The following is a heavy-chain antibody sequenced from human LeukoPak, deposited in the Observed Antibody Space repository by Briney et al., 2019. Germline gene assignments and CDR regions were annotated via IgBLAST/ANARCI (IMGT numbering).Heavy chain of an antibody. CDR3: ARGGIAAALEAFDI. V-gene: IGHV3-21*01. D-gene: IGHD6-13*01. J-gene: IGHJ3*02. Sequence: GALILSCAASGFTFSSYSMNWVRQAPGKGLEWVSSISSSSSYIYYADSVKGRFTISRDNAKNSLYLQMNSLRAEDTAVYYCARGGIAAALEAFDIWGQGTMVTVSS. CDR1: GFTFSSYS. CDR2: ISSSSSYI.